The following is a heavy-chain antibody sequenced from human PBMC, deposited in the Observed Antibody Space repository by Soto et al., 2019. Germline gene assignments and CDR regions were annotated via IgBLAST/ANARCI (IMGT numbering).Heavy chain of an antibody. D-gene: IGHD6-19*01. CDR1: GLSFTTYM. CDR3: VRDLVAATGFFES. J-gene: IGHJ4*01. Sequence: LSSAASGLSFTTYMMNCVRQARGKGLEWVSSISSSSTDVFYADSVKGRFTISRDNAKNSLYLQMNSLRAEDTAVYYCVRDLVAATGFFESSGLGTLVTVS. CDR2: ISSSSTDV. V-gene: IGHV3-21*04.